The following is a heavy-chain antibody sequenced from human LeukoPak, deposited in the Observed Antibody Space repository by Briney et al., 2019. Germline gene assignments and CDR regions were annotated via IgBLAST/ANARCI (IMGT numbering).Heavy chain of an antibody. D-gene: IGHD4-23*01. CDR3: ARGFPRNYGGKAEYFQH. CDR1: AGSFSAYY. J-gene: IGHJ1*01. CDR2: INHSGST. V-gene: IGHV4-34*01. Sequence: NPSETLSLTCAVYAGSFSAYYWSWIRQPPGKGLEWIGEINHSGSTNYNPSLKSRVTISVDTSKNQFSLKLSSETAADTAVYYCARGFPRNYGGKAEYFQHWGQGTLVTVSS.